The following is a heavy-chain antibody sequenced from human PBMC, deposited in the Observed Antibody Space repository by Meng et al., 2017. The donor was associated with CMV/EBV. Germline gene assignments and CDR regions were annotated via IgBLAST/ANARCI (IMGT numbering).Heavy chain of an antibody. CDR2: IRSKAYGGPT. V-gene: IGHV3-49*04. Sequence: GGSLRLSCTASGFTFGGYSMSWVRQAPGRGLEWVGFIRSKAYGGPTEYAASVKGRFSISRDDSKSIAYLQMNSLKTEDTAVYYCTRGYDFWSGYFSDHAFDIWGQGTMVTVSS. J-gene: IGHJ3*02. CDR1: GFTFGGYS. CDR3: TRGYDFWSGYFSDHAFDI. D-gene: IGHD3-3*01.